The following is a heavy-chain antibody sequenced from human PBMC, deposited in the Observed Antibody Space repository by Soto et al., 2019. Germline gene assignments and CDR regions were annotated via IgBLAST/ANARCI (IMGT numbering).Heavy chain of an antibody. J-gene: IGHJ6*02. Sequence: SDTLSLTCTASGGSISSYYWSWIRQPPGKGLEWIGYIYYSGSTNYNPSLKSRVTISVDTSKNQFSLKLSSVTAADTAVYYCARVVTYYDILTGMDVWGQGTTVT. CDR2: IYYSGST. CDR3: ARVVTYYDILTGMDV. D-gene: IGHD3-9*01. CDR1: GGSISSYY. V-gene: IGHV4-59*07.